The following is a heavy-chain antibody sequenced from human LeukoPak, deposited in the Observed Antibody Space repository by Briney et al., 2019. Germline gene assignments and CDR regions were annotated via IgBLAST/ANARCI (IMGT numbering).Heavy chain of an antibody. Sequence: SETLSLTCTVSGGSVSSGSYYWSWIRQPPGKGLEWIGYIYYSGSTNYNPSLKSRVTISVDTSKNQFSLKLSSVTAADTAVYYCARAEYSSSSTWFDPWGQGTLVTVSS. CDR2: IYYSGST. D-gene: IGHD6-6*01. V-gene: IGHV4-61*01. CDR3: ARAEYSSSSTWFDP. J-gene: IGHJ5*02. CDR1: GGSVSSGSYY.